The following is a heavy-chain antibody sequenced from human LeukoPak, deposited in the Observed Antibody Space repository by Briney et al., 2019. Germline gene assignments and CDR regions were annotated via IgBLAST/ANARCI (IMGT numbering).Heavy chain of an antibody. CDR3: ASPIIAVAGTDYYGMDV. CDR1: GGSFSGYY. V-gene: IGHV4-34*01. J-gene: IGHJ6*02. D-gene: IGHD6-19*01. CDR2: INHSGST. Sequence: SETLSLTCAVYGGSFSGYYWSWLRQPPGKGLEWVGEINHSGSTNYNPSLKSRVTISVDTSKNQFSLKLSSVTAADTAVYYCASPIIAVAGTDYYGMDVWGQGTTVTVSS.